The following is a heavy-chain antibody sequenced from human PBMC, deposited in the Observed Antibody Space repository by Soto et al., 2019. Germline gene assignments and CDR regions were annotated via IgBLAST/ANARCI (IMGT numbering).Heavy chain of an antibody. Sequence: EVQLVESGGGLVQPGGSLRLSCAASGFTFSHYWMTWVRQAPGKGLEWVANMKEDGSDKNYVDSVKGRFTISRDNAKNSLYLQMKSLRAEDTAMYYCARGGSESDYWGQGTLVTVSS. J-gene: IGHJ4*02. CDR2: MKEDGSDK. V-gene: IGHV3-7*01. CDR3: ARGGSESDY. D-gene: IGHD3-16*01. CDR1: GFTFSHYW.